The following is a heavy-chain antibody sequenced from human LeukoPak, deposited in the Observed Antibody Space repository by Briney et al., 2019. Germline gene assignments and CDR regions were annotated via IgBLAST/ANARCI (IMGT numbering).Heavy chain of an antibody. CDR2: IYYSGST. J-gene: IGHJ4*02. Sequence: SETLSLTCTVSGGSISSHYYWIWIRQPPGKGLEWIGSIYYSGSTYYNPSLKSRVTISVDTSKNQFSLKLSSLTAAETAVYYCARQYGSGSAYTPVVDLWGQGTLVTASS. CDR3: ARQYGSGSAYTPVVDL. V-gene: IGHV4-39*01. D-gene: IGHD3-10*01. CDR1: GGSISSHYY.